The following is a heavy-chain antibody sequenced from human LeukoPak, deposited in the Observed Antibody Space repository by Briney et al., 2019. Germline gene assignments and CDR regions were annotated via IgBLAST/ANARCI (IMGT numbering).Heavy chain of an antibody. J-gene: IGHJ3*02. Sequence: SETLSLTCAVYGGSFSGYYWSWIRRPPGKGLEWIGEINHSGSTNYNPSLKSRVTISVDTSKNQFSLKLSSVTAADTAVYYCARVWVYYDFWSGYYRDAFDIWGQGTMVTVSS. CDR3: ARVWVYYDFWSGYYRDAFDI. V-gene: IGHV4-34*01. CDR1: GGSFSGYY. CDR2: INHSGST. D-gene: IGHD3-3*01.